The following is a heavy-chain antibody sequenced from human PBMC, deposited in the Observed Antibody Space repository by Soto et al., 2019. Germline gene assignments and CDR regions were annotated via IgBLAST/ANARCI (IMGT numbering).Heavy chain of an antibody. D-gene: IGHD1-26*01. CDR3: ARFAWDLLGVDY. CDR1: GFIFSSYS. V-gene: IGHV3-48*02. Sequence: EVQLVESGGGLVQPGGSLRLSCAASGFIFSSYSMNCVRQAPGKGLEWVAHISSSSSTIKYADSVKGRFTISRDNAKNSLYLQMNRLRDEDTAVYYCARFAWDLLGVDYWGQGTLVTVSS. J-gene: IGHJ4*02. CDR2: ISSSSSTI.